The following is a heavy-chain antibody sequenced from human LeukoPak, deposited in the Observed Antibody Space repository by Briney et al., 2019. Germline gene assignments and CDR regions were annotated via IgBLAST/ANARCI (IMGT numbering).Heavy chain of an antibody. CDR3: ARGRLWVDY. CDR1: GGSISSGSYY. D-gene: IGHD1-26*01. Sequence: SETLSLTCTVPGGSISSGSYYWSWIRQPAGKGLEWIGRIYTSGSTNYNPSLKSRVTISVDTSKNQFSLKLSSVTAADTAVYYCARGRLWVDYWGQGTLVTVSS. V-gene: IGHV4-61*02. J-gene: IGHJ4*02. CDR2: IYTSGST.